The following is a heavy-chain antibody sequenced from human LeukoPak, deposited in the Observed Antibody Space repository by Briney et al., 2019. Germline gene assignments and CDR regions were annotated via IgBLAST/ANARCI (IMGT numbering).Heavy chain of an antibody. V-gene: IGHV4-30-4*08. J-gene: IGHJ3*02. CDR3: ARENRYDDGIWGNAFDI. CDR1: GGSISSGDYY. D-gene: IGHD2-21*01. CDR2: IYYSGST. Sequence: SQTLSLTCTVSGGSISSGDYYWSWIRQPPGKGLEWIGYIYYSGSTYYNPSLKSRVTISVDTSKNQFSLKPSSVTAADTAVYCCARENRYDDGIWGNAFDIWGQGTMVTVSS.